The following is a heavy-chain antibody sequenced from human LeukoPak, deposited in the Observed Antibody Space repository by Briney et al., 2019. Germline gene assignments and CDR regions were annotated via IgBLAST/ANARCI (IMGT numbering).Heavy chain of an antibody. J-gene: IGHJ4*02. CDR1: GFTVSSNY. V-gene: IGHV3-66*01. Sequence: PGGSLRLSCAASGFTVSSNYMSWVRQAPGKGLEWVSVIYSGGSTYYADSVKGRFTISRDNSKNTLYLQMNSLRAEDTAVYYCARGLYCSSTGCYGNFLLDYWGQGTLVTVSS. D-gene: IGHD2-2*01. CDR2: IYSGGST. CDR3: ARGLYCSSTGCYGNFLLDY.